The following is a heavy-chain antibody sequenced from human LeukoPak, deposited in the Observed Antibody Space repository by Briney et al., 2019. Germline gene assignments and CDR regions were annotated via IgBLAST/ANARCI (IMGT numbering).Heavy chain of an antibody. Sequence: GGSLRLSCVASGFILSTSEMNWVRQAPGRGLEWVSFIASDGTIYYADSVKGRFTLSRDNAKNSLYLQMNSLRAEDTAVYYCAREGDGVIDYWGQGTLVTVSS. CDR1: GFILSTSE. D-gene: IGHD3-16*01. V-gene: IGHV3-48*03. CDR2: IASDGTI. J-gene: IGHJ4*02. CDR3: AREGDGVIDY.